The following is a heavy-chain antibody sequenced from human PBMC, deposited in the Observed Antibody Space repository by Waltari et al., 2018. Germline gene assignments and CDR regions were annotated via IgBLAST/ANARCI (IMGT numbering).Heavy chain of an antibody. J-gene: IGHJ4*02. V-gene: IGHV3-23*01. CDR2: MCSSGACM. D-gene: IGHD1-26*01. CDR3: AAKGTYRRPFDY. CDR1: GLTITHFD. Sequence: EVQLLESGGDLVQIGGSLRLSCAGSGLTITHFDLTGVCQAPGKGLGWVSTMCSSGACMYDADSVWGRVTISSDVSKNTLYLQMNSLRADDTAVYFCAAKGTYRRPFDYWGQGTLVTVSS.